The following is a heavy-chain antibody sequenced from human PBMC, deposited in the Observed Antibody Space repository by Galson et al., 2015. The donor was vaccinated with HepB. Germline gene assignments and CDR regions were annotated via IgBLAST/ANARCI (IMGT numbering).Heavy chain of an antibody. CDR2: ITGNGAST. V-gene: IGHV3-23*01. CDR1: GFTFSDFA. D-gene: IGHD1-1*01. Sequence: SLRLSCAASGFTFSDFAVSWVRRAPGKGPEWVSAITGNGASTYYADSVKGRFTISRDNSKNTLYLQMDSLRAEDTAIYFCAKDLYNWNYFYMDVWGKGTTVTVSS. CDR3: AKDLYNWNYFYMDV. J-gene: IGHJ6*03.